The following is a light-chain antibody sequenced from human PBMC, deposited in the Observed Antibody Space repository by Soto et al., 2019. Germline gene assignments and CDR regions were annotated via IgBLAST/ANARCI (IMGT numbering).Light chain of an antibody. CDR1: SGHSSYA. Sequence: QLVLTQSPSASASLGASVTLTCTLSSGHSSYAIAWHQQQPEKGPRYLIKLSSDGSHSKGDGSPDRFSGSSSGAERYLTSSGLQSEDEAAYYCQTWDTGASVVFGGGTKLTVL. V-gene: IGLV4-69*01. CDR3: QTWDTGASVV. J-gene: IGLJ2*01. CDR2: LSSDGSH.